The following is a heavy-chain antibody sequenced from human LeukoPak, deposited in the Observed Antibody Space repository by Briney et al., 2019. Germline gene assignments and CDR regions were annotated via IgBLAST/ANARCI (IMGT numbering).Heavy chain of an antibody. D-gene: IGHD3-10*01. Sequence: PGGSLRLSCAASGFSLGDYWMNWVRQAPGKGLEWVANIKQDGNEKYFVDSVRGRFTISRDNAKNSLYLQMNSLRAEDTAVYYCARWIGGFDYWGQGTLVTVSS. CDR3: ARWIGGFDY. CDR1: GFSLGDYW. CDR2: IKQDGNEK. V-gene: IGHV3-7*01. J-gene: IGHJ4*02.